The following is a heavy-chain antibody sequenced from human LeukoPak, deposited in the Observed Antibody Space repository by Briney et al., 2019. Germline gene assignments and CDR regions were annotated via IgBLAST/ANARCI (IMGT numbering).Heavy chain of an antibody. Sequence: ASVKVSCKASGYAFTSYGISWVRQAPGQGLEWMGWISAYNGNTNYAQKLQGRVTTTTDTSTSTAYMELRSLRSDDTAVYYCARGYDSSGYQPTDLDYWGQGTLVTVSS. J-gene: IGHJ4*02. CDR1: GYAFTSYG. D-gene: IGHD3-22*01. CDR2: ISAYNGNT. CDR3: ARGYDSSGYQPTDLDY. V-gene: IGHV1-18*01.